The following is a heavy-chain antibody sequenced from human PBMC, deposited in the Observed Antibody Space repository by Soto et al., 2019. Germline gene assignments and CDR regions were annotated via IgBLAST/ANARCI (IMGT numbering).Heavy chain of an antibody. CDR2: INHSGST. D-gene: IGHD2-8*01. CDR1: GGSFSGYY. J-gene: IGHJ4*02. CDR3: ARTLIVLMVYAGGSFDY. V-gene: IGHV4-34*01. Sequence: PSETLSLTXAVYGGSFSGYYWSWIRQPPGKGLEWIGEINHSGSTNYNPSLKSRVTISVDTSKNQFSLKLSSVTAADTAVYYCARTLIVLMVYAGGSFDYWGQGTLVTVSS.